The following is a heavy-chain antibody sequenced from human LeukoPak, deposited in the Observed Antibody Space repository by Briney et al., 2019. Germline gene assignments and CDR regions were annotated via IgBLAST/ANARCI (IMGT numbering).Heavy chain of an antibody. CDR2: IWYDGSNK. J-gene: IGHJ5*02. CDR1: GFTFSDYG. CDR3: GRDLGGRGGA. Sequence: GGSLRLSCAASGFTFSDYGMHWVRQAPGKGLEWVAVIWYDGSNKYYADSVKGRFTISRDNSKNTLYLQMNSLRPEDTAVYYCGRDLGGRGGAWGQGTLVTVSS. V-gene: IGHV3-33*01. D-gene: IGHD1-26*01.